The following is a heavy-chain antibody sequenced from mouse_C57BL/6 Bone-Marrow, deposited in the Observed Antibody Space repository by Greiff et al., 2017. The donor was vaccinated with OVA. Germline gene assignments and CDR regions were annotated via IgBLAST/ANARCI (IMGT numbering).Heavy chain of an antibody. J-gene: IGHJ1*03. CDR3: AKYSNYPLWYFDV. V-gene: IGHV2-5*01. Sequence: VKLMESGPGLVQPSQSLSITCTVSGFSLTSYGVHWVRQSPGKGLEWLGVIWRGGSTDYNAAFMSRLSITKDNSKSQVFFKMNSLQADDTAIYYCAKYSNYPLWYFDVWGTGTTVTVSS. CDR1: GFSLTSYG. D-gene: IGHD2-5*01. CDR2: IWRGGST.